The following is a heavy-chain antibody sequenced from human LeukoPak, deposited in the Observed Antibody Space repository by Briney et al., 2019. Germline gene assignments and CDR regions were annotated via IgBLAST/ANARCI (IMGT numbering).Heavy chain of an antibody. D-gene: IGHD3-10*01. J-gene: IGHJ4*02. CDR2: IIPIFGTA. V-gene: IGHV1-69*13. CDR1: GGTFSSYA. Sequence: GASVKVSCKASGGTFSSYAISWVRQAPGQGLEWMGGIIPIFGTANYAQKFQGRVTITADESTSTAYMELSSLRFEDTAVYYCASLFYSGTAGYWGQGTLVTVSS. CDR3: ASLFYSGTAGY.